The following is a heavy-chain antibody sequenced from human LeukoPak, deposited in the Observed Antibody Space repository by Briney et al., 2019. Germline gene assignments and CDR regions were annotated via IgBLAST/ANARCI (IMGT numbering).Heavy chain of an antibody. D-gene: IGHD2-21*01. J-gene: IGHJ4*02. CDR1: GFTFSSYG. CDR2: IGYDGTNN. Sequence: GGSLRLPCAASGFTFSSYGMHWVRQAPGDGLKWVAYIGYDGTNNYYADSVKGRFTISRDNSKNTVHLQMNSLRAADTALYYCARDLIGKYYIGYWGQGTLVTVSS. CDR3: ARDLIGKYYIGY. V-gene: IGHV3-30*02.